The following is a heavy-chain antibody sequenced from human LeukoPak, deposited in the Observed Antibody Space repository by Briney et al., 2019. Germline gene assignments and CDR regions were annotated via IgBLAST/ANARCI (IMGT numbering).Heavy chain of an antibody. CDR2: ISGSGGST. CDR1: GFTFSSYA. V-gene: IGHV3-23*01. Sequence: QLGGSLRLSCAASGFTFSSYAMSWVRQAPGKGLEWVSAISGSGGSTYYADSVKGRFTISRDNSKNTLYLQMNSLRAEDTAIYYCAKSLRQLVRGGYYYYGMDVWGQGTTVTVSS. CDR3: AKSLRQLVRGGYYYYGMDV. D-gene: IGHD6-13*01. J-gene: IGHJ6*02.